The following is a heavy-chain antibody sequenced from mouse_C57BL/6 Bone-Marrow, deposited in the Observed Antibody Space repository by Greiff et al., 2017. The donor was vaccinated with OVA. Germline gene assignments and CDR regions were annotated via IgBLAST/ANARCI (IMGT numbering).Heavy chain of an antibody. Sequence: LVESGGGLVKPGGSLKLSCAASGFTFSDYGMHWVRQAPEKGLEWVAYISSGSSTIYYADTVKGRFTISRDNAKNTLFLQMTSLKSEDTAMYYCARPYDGYYAWFAYWGQGTLVTVSA. V-gene: IGHV5-17*01. CDR3: ARPYDGYYAWFAY. CDR1: GFTFSDYG. J-gene: IGHJ3*01. CDR2: ISSGSSTI. D-gene: IGHD2-3*01.